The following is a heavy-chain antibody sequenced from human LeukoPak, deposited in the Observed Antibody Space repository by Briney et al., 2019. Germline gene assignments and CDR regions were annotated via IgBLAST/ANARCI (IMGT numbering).Heavy chain of an antibody. V-gene: IGHV1-24*01. CDR2: FDPEDGET. D-gene: IGHD2-2*01. J-gene: IGHJ6*02. CDR1: GYTLTELS. Sequence: ASVKVSCKVSGYTLTELSMHWVRQAPGKGLEWMGGFDPEDGETIYAQKFQGRVTMTEDTSTDTAYMELSSLRSEDTAVYYCATEGYCSSTSCYGMDVWGQGTTVTVSS. CDR3: ATEGYCSSTSCYGMDV.